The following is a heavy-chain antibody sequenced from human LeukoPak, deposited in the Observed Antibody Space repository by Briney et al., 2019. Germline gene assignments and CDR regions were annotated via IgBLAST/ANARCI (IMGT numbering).Heavy chain of an antibody. CDR2: LNPTSTSI. V-gene: IGHV3-21*01. D-gene: IGHD3-22*01. Sequence: LGGSLRLSCAASGVTFSDYSINCVRQAPGEGVEWVSSLNPTSTSIYYADAVKGRFTSSRDNAQSSLYLQMNSLRAEDTARYYCVRLRRNSDRSGYYYFYNYWGQGIQVTVSS. CDR1: GVTFSDYS. CDR3: VRLRRNSDRSGYYYFYNY. J-gene: IGHJ4*02.